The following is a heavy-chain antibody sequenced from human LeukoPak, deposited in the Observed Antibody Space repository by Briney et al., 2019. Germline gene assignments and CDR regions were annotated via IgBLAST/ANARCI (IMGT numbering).Heavy chain of an antibody. CDR1: GFTFSDYY. CDR2: ISSSSSYT. D-gene: IGHD3-22*01. Sequence: GGSLRLFCAASGFTFSDYYMSWIRQAPGKGLEWVSYISSSSSYTNYADSVKGRFTISRDNAKNSLYLQMNSLRAEDTAVYYCARAYYYDSSGSPDYWGQGTLVTVSS. J-gene: IGHJ4*02. CDR3: ARAYYYDSSGSPDY. V-gene: IGHV3-11*03.